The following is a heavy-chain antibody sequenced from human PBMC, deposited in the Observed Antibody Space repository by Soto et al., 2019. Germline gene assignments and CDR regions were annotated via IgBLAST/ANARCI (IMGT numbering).Heavy chain of an antibody. CDR3: ATHGYTYGEAYFAY. J-gene: IGHJ4*02. CDR1: GVTVSSNY. CDR2: IYSGGST. D-gene: IGHD5-18*01. Sequence: EVQLVESGGGLVQPGGSLRLSCAASGVTVSSNYMSWVRQAPGKGLEWVSVIYSGGSTYYADSVKGRFTISRDNSKNTLYLQMTSLRAEATAVYYSATHGYTYGEAYFAYWGQGTLVTVSS. V-gene: IGHV3-66*04.